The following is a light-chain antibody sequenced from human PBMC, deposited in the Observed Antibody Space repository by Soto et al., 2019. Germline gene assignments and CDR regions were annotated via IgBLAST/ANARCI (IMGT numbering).Light chain of an antibody. J-gene: IGKJ1*01. Sequence: EIVMTQSPATLSVSPGERATLSCRASQSVSSKLAWYQQKPGQAPRLLIYGASTSAAGIPARFSGSGSRTEFTLTITSLQSEDFAMYDCQQYYNWRTFGQGTKVDIK. CDR2: GAS. CDR3: QQYYNWRT. V-gene: IGKV3-15*01. CDR1: QSVSSK.